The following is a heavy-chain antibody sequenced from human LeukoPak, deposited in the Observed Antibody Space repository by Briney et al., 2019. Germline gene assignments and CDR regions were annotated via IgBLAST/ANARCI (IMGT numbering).Heavy chain of an antibody. V-gene: IGHV5-51*01. J-gene: IGHJ5*02. CDR2: IYPDDSRT. Sequence: PGESLKISCKGSGFDFYGYWIAWVRQMPGKGLEWMGVIYPDDSRTTYSPSFQGQVTISADKSISTAYLQWTSLQASDTAIYYYAREVSPTITPNYFDPWGQGTLVIVSS. CDR3: AREVSPTITPNYFDP. CDR1: GFDFYGYW. D-gene: IGHD1-7*01.